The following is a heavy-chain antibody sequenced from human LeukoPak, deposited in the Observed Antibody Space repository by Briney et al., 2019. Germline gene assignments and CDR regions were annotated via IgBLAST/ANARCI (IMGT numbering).Heavy chain of an antibody. Sequence: GXINTNTGNPTYAQGFTGRFVFSLDTSVSTAYLQISSLKAEDTAVYYCAETAVPPALDAFDIWGQGTMVTVSS. J-gene: IGHJ3*02. CDR2: INTNTGNP. D-gene: IGHD4-11*01. V-gene: IGHV7-4-1*02. CDR3: AETAVPPALDAFDI.